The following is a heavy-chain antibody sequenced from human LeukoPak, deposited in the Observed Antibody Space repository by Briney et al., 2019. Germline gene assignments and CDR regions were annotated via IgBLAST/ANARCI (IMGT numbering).Heavy chain of an antibody. CDR2: IYYSGST. V-gene: IGHV4-59*04. D-gene: IGHD1-26*01. CDR3: AKYGSMWEHWFDP. CDR1: GGSISSYF. J-gene: IGHJ5*02. Sequence: SETLSLTCTVSGGSISSYFWNWIRQPPGKGLEWMGYIYYSGSTNYNPSLKSRVTMSLDTSKNQFSLKLGCVTAADTAVYYCAKYGSMWEHWFDPWGQGTLVTVSS.